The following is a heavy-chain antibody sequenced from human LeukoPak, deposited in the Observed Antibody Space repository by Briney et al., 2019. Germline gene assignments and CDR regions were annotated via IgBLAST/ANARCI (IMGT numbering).Heavy chain of an antibody. CDR1: GDSLSRSTYY. Sequence: SETLSLTCTVSGDSLSRSTYYWAWIRQPPGKGLEWIGSVYYGRSPHFNPSLESRATISVDTSKNHFSLKMSSVTAADTAVYYCARSSGTGTFSYWGQGTLVTVSS. CDR2: VYYGRSP. CDR3: ARSSGTGTFSY. V-gene: IGHV4-39*02. J-gene: IGHJ4*02. D-gene: IGHD6-25*01.